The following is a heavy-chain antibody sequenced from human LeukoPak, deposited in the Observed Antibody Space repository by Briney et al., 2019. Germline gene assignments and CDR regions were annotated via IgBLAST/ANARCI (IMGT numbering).Heavy chain of an antibody. CDR1: GFTFSSYW. CDR3: ARDRDWYTFDY. J-gene: IGHJ4*02. Sequence: GGSLRLYCAASGFTFSSYWMDWVRQAPGKGLEWVANIKQDGSEKYYVDSVKGRFTISRDNAKNSLYLQMNSLRAEDTAVYYCARDRDWYTFDYWGQGALVTVSS. V-gene: IGHV3-7*01. D-gene: IGHD2-21*01. CDR2: IKQDGSEK.